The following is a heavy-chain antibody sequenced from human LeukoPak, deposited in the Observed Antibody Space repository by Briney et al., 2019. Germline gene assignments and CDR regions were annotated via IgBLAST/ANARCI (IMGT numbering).Heavy chain of an antibody. J-gene: IGHJ6*03. CDR3: ARVIVYDSSGYEVYYYYMDV. Sequence: GGSLRLSCAASGFTFSSYWMTWVRQAPGKGLEWVANINQDGSEKYYVDSVKGRFTISRDNAKNSLYLQMNSLRAEDTAVYYCARVIVYDSSGYEVYYYYMDVWGKGTTVTISS. D-gene: IGHD3-22*01. CDR1: GFTFSSYW. CDR2: INQDGSEK. V-gene: IGHV3-7*01.